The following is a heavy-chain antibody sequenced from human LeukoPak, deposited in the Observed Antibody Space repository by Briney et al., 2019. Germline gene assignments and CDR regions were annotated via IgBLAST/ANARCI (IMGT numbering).Heavy chain of an antibody. CDR3: ARGLGVVPAAPFDY. V-gene: IGHV1-69*01. D-gene: IGHD2-2*01. Sequence: SVKVSCKASGGTFSSYAISWVRQAPGQGLEWTGGIIPIFGTANYAQKFQGRVTITADESTSTAYMELSSLRSEDTAVYYCARGLGVVPAAPFDYWGQGTLVTASS. J-gene: IGHJ4*02. CDR1: GGTFSSYA. CDR2: IIPIFGTA.